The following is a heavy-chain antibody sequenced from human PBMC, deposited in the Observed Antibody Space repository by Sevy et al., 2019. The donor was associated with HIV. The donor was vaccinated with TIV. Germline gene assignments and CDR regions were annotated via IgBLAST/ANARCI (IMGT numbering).Heavy chain of an antibody. J-gene: IGHJ4*02. V-gene: IGHV3-15*07. D-gene: IGHD6-19*01. Sequence: GGSLRLSCAASGFTFSNAWMNWVRQAPGKGLEWVGRIKGKTNGGTTDYDAPVKGRFTISRDDSKNTLYLQMNSLKTEDTAVYYCAALIYSGGWLRFDYWGQGTLVTVSS. CDR1: GFTFSNAW. CDR3: AALIYSGGWLRFDY. CDR2: IKGKTNGGTT.